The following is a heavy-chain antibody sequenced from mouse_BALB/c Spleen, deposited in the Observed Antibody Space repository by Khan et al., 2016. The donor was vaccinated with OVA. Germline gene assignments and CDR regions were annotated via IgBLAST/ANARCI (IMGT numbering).Heavy chain of an antibody. J-gene: IGHJ4*01. V-gene: IGHV5-17*02. CDR3: ALRIATGETYALDY. D-gene: IGHD2-13*01. CDR2: ISSDNSII. CDR1: GFSFSSFG. Sequence: EVELVESGGGLVQPGGSRKLSCAASGFSFSSFGIHWVSQAPEKGLEWVAYISSDNSIIYYADTVKGRITISRDSPKNTLFLQMTSLRSDDPAMFDCALRIATGETYALDYWGQGTSVTVSS.